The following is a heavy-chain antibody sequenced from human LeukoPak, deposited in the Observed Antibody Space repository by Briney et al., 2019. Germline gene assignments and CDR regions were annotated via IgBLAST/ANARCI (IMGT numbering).Heavy chain of an antibody. D-gene: IGHD3-10*01. CDR3: ARDWNYYGSGSYCPFDY. CDR1: GYTFTGYY. CDR2: INPNSGGT. J-gene: IGHJ4*02. V-gene: IGHV1-2*02. Sequence: ASVKLSCKAAGYTFTGYYMHWVRQAPGQVLEWMGWINPNSGGTSYAQKFQGRVTMTRDTSISTAYMELSRLRSDDTAVYYCARDWNYYGSGSYCPFDYWGQGTLVTVSS.